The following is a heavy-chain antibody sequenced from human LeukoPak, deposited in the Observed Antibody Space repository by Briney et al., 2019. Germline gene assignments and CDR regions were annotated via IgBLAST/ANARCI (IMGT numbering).Heavy chain of an antibody. D-gene: IGHD6-25*01. Sequence: SDTLSLTCTVSGGSITNPTYHWGWVRQPPGKGLEWIGSIYYNGNSYYNLDLKSRLTLSIDTSNNQFSLKLESVTAADTAVYYCTSEYSGSPAYWGQGTLVTVSS. V-gene: IGHV4-39*02. CDR3: TSEYSGSPAY. CDR2: IYYNGNS. CDR1: GGSITNPTYH. J-gene: IGHJ4*02.